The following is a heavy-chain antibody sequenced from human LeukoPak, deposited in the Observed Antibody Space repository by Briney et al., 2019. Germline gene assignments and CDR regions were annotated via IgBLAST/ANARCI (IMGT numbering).Heavy chain of an antibody. D-gene: IGHD6-13*01. J-gene: IGHJ4*02. V-gene: IGHV3-53*01. Sequence: GGSLRLSCAASGFTVSSNYMSWVRQAPGKGLEWVSVIYSGGSTYYADSVKGRFTISRDNSKSTLYLQMNSLRAEDTAVYYCARDRIIAAAGIASDYWGQGTLVTVSS. CDR1: GFTVSSNY. CDR3: ARDRIIAAAGIASDY. CDR2: IYSGGST.